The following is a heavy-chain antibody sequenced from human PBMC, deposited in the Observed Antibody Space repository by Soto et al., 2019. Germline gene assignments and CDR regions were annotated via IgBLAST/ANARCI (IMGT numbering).Heavy chain of an antibody. CDR1: GFIFSNAW. V-gene: IGHV3-15*07. CDR2: IKSKVHGGTS. CDR3: TSFSYMTIIIVRFDD. D-gene: IGHD3-22*01. Sequence: GGSLRLSCAASGFIFSNAWINWVRQAPGKGLEWVGRIKSKVHGGTSDFAAPVKGRFAISRDDSKNMVYLEMNSLKTEDTAMYYCTSFSYMTIIIVRFDDWGHGTQVPVSS. J-gene: IGHJ4*01.